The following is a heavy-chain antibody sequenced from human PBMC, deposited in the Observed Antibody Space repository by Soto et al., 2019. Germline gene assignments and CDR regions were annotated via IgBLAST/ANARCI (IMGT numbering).Heavy chain of an antibody. CDR2: ISYDGSNQ. J-gene: IGHJ4*02. D-gene: IGHD2-8*02. Sequence: QVQLVESGGGVVQPGRSLRLSCAASGFTFSSYAMHWVRQAPGKGLEWVAVISYDGSNQYYADSVKGRFTISRDNSKNTLYLQMNSLRAEDTAVYYCSRDWSRLDYWGQGTLVTVSS. CDR1: GFTFSSYA. V-gene: IGHV3-30-3*01. CDR3: SRDWSRLDY.